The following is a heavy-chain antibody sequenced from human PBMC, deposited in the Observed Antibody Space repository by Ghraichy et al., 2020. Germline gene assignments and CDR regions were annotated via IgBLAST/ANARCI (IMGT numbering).Heavy chain of an antibody. CDR1: GDSISDGDW. Sequence: GTLSLTCAVSGDSISDGDWWSWVRQAPGTGLEWIGEIFHNGAIKYNSSLQSRVTISVDTSKNEFSLSLTSVTSADTAVYYCARQWLRPDWFDPWGQGILVTVSS. CDR2: IFHNGAI. V-gene: IGHV4-4*02. CDR3: ARQWLRPDWFDP. J-gene: IGHJ5*02. D-gene: IGHD3-22*01.